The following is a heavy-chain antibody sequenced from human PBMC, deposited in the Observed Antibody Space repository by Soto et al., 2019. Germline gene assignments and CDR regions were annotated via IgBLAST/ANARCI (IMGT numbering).Heavy chain of an antibody. CDR2: IYPAGST. V-gene: IGHV3-53*01. Sequence: PGGSLRLSCAASGFTVISNYMSWVRQAPGKGLEWVSIIYPAGSTYYADSVQGRFTISRDNSKNTLYPQMNSLRAEDTAVYYCARDSQGLPAASPGFYYYGMDVWGQGTTVTVSS. CDR1: GFTVISNY. D-gene: IGHD2-2*01. J-gene: IGHJ6*02. CDR3: ARDSQGLPAASPGFYYYGMDV.